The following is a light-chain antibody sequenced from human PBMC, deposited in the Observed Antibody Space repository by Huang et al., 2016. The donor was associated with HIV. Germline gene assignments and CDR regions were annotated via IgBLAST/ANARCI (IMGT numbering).Light chain of an antibody. CDR2: GAS. Sequence: EIVLTQSPATLSLSPGERATLPCRASQSVSSSYLAWYQQKPGQAPRLLISGASSRATGIPDRFSGGGAGTDFTLTISRLEPEDFAVYYCQQYGSSPSFGGGTKVEIK. CDR3: QQYGSSPS. V-gene: IGKV3-20*01. CDR1: QSVSSSY. J-gene: IGKJ4*01.